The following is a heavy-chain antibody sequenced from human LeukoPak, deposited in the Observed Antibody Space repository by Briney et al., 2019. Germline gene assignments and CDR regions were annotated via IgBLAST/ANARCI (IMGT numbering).Heavy chain of an antibody. D-gene: IGHD4-17*01. CDR2: IYYGGST. CDR1: GGSISSDSYY. V-gene: IGHV4-39*01. J-gene: IGHJ5*02. CDR3: ARHDHTGHGDPNWFDP. Sequence: SETLSLTCIASGGSISSDSYYWGWIRQPPGKGLEWIGSIYYGGSTFYNPSLRSRITISVDTSRNQFSLKLTSVTAADTAVYYCARHDHTGHGDPNWFDPWGQGTLVIVSS.